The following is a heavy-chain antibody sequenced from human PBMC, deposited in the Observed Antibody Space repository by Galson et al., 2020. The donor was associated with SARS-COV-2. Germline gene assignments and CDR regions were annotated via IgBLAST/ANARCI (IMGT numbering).Heavy chain of an antibody. D-gene: IGHD6-13*01. CDR2: ISAYNGNT. Sequence: ASVKVSCKASGYTFTSYGISWVRQAPGQGLEWMGWISAYNGNTNYAQKLQGRVTMTTDTSTSTAYMELRSLRSDDTAVYYCARAVALTRIPSPAAAAPDYWGQGTLVTVSS. V-gene: IGHV1-18*01. J-gene: IGHJ4*02. CDR3: ARAVALTRIPSPAAAAPDY. CDR1: GYTFTSYG.